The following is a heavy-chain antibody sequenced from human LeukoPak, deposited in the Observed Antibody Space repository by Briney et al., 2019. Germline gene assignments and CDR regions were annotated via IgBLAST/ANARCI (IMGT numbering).Heavy chain of an antibody. J-gene: IGHJ4*02. CDR2: TYYSGST. D-gene: IGHD5-18*01. Sequence: SETLSLTCTVSGGSISSSSYYWGWIRQPPGKGLEWIGSTYYSGSTYYNPSLKSRVTISVDTSKNQFSLKLSSVTAADTAVYYCAGVEYSYGSAGFDYWGQGTLVTVSS. CDR3: AGVEYSYGSAGFDY. CDR1: GGSISSSSYY. V-gene: IGHV4-39*07.